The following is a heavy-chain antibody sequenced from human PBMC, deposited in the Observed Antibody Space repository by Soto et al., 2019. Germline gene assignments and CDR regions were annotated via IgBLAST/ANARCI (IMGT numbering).Heavy chain of an antibody. CDR2: IWYDGSNK. V-gene: IGHV3-33*01. CDR3: AREQPMVYAIGPFDY. J-gene: IGHJ4*02. Sequence: GGSLRLSCAASGFTFSSYGMHWVRQAPGKGLEWVAVIWYDGSNKYYADSVKGRFTISRDNSKNTLYLQMNSLRAEDTAVYYCAREQPMVYAIGPFDYWGQGTLVTVSS. CDR1: GFTFSSYG. D-gene: IGHD2-8*01.